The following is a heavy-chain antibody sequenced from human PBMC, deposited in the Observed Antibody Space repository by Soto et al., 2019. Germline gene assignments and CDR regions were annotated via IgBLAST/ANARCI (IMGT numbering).Heavy chain of an antibody. CDR1: GFSISSSNYY. Sequence: QLQLQESGPGLVKPSETLSLTCNVSGFSISSSNYYWAWIRPPPVRGLEWIVSVYNRGATHYNPSLLSRVALCVDTSKNHFSLEVISVNAADEAMYYCARPKAVPATAGYDFWGQGTLVTVSS. D-gene: IGHD6-13*01. CDR2: VYNRGAT. V-gene: IGHV4-39*02. CDR3: ARPKAVPATAGYDF. J-gene: IGHJ4*02.